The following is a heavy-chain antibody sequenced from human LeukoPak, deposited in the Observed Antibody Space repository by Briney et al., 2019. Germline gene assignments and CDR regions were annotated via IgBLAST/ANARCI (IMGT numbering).Heavy chain of an antibody. CDR1: GGSITPYY. J-gene: IGHJ4*02. Sequence: SETLSLTCTVSGGSITPYYWSWIRQPPGKGLEWIGYIYYTGSTSYNPSLKSRVTLSVDTSKNQFSLNLSSVTAADTAVYYCARRGGSGRSFDYWGQGILVTVSS. V-gene: IGHV4-59*01. D-gene: IGHD3-10*01. CDR3: ARRGGSGRSFDY. CDR2: IYYTGST.